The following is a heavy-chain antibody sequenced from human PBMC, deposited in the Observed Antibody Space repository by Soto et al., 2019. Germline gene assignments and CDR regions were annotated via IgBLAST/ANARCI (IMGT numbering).Heavy chain of an antibody. Sequence: QVHLVQSGAEVRNPGASVKVSCKASGYTFIVNYVHWLRQAPGQGLEWVGWINPNSGATNSAQKLQGRVTMNRDTSIMTTYMELSSLRSDDKAVYYCEIDFVSSIGDFEYWVQGTLVTVSS. V-gene: IGHV1-2*02. D-gene: IGHD3-16*01. CDR2: INPNSGAT. J-gene: IGHJ4*02. CDR3: EIDFVSSIGDFEY. CDR1: GYTFIVNY.